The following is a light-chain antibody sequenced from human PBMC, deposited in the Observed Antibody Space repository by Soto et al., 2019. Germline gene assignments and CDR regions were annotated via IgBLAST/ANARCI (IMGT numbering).Light chain of an antibody. J-gene: IGLJ3*02. V-gene: IGLV2-14*01. CDR3: SSYSSSSTWV. Sequence: QSALTQPASVSGSPGQSITISCTGTSSDIGVYNFVSWYQQHPRQAPKLIIYELSFRPSGVSNRFSGSKSGNTASLTISGLQAEDEADYYCSSYSSSSTWVFGGGTQLTVL. CDR2: ELS. CDR1: SSDIGVYNF.